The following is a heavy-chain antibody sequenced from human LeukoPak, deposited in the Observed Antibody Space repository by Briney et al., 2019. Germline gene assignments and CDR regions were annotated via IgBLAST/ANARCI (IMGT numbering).Heavy chain of an antibody. V-gene: IGHV1-2*02. CDR2: ITPNSGGT. J-gene: IGHJ4*02. CDR1: GYTSSDSY. D-gene: IGHD2-15*01. CDR3: ARGRGGGYFDF. Sequence: ASVKVSCKASGYTSSDSYIHWVRQAPGQGLEWMGWITPNSGGTNYAQKFQGRVTMTRDTSISTAYMELSRLRSDDTAAYSCARGRGGGYFDFWGQETLVTVSS.